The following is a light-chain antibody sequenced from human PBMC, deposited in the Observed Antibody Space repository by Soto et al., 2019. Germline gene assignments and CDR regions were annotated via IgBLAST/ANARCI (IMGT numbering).Light chain of an antibody. CDR3: QQNYSTPQT. CDR1: QSINSY. CDR2: VAS. J-gene: IGKJ1*01. V-gene: IGKV1-39*01. Sequence: DIQMTQSPSSLSASVGDRVTITCRASQSINSYLGWYQQKPGKAPKLLINVASTLPGGVPSRFSGSGSGTDFTLAISSVQPEDFAAYYCQQNYSTPQTFGEGTKVDIK.